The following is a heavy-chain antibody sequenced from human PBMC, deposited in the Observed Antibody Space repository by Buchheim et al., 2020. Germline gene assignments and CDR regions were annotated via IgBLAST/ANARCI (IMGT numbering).Heavy chain of an antibody. Sequence: QVQLQESGPGLVKPSQTLSLTCTVSGGSISSGDYYWSWIRQPPGKGLEWIGYIYYSGSTYYNPSLKSRVTISVDTSKNPFSLKLSSVTAADTAVYYCARDRTTYSYGSGSHIGYYYYGMDVWGQGTT. CDR2: IYYSGST. CDR3: ARDRTTYSYGSGSHIGYYYYGMDV. V-gene: IGHV4-30-4*01. D-gene: IGHD3-10*01. J-gene: IGHJ6*02. CDR1: GGSISSGDYY.